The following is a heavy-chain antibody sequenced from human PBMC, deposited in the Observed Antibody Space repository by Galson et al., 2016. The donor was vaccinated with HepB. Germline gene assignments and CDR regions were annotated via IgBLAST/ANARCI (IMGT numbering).Heavy chain of an antibody. CDR1: GYSFTDYW. V-gene: IGHV5-10-1*01. CDR2: IDPTDSYT. J-gene: IGHJ4*02. CDR3: ARDDYGGNSY. Sequence: QSGAEVKKPGESLRISCKGSGYSFTDYWISWVRQMPGKGLEWMGRIDPTDSYTNYSPSFQGHVTISTDKSINTAYLQWSGLKASDTAMYYCARDDYGGNSYWGQGTLVTVSS. D-gene: IGHD4-23*01.